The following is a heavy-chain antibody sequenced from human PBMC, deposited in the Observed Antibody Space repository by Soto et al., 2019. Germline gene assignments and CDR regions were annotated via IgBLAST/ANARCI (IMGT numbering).Heavy chain of an antibody. Sequence: QVQLVESGGGVVQPGRSLRLSCAASGFTFSSYGMHWVRQAPGKGLEWVAVIWYDGSNKYYADSVKGRFTISRDNSKNTLYLQMNSLRAEDTAVYYCARDGPEYCSGGTCYEGSQGNWFDPWGQGTLVTVSS. CDR1: GFTFSSYG. CDR3: ARDGPEYCSGGTCYEGSQGNWFDP. D-gene: IGHD2-15*01. CDR2: IWYDGSNK. J-gene: IGHJ5*02. V-gene: IGHV3-33*01.